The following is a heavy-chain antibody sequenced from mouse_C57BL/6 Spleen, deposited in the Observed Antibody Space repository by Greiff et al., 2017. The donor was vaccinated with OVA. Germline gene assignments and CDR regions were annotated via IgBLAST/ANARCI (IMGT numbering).Heavy chain of an antibody. CDR3: ARVYYDWYFDV. CDR1: GYSITSGYY. Sequence: EVQLQQSGPGLVKPSQSLSLTCSVTGYSITSGYYWNWIRQFPGNKLEWMGYISYDGSNNYNPSLKNRISITRDTSKNQFFLKLNSVTTEDTATYYCARVYYDWYFDVWGTGTTVTVSS. V-gene: IGHV3-6*01. CDR2: ISYDGSN. J-gene: IGHJ1*03. D-gene: IGHD2-4*01.